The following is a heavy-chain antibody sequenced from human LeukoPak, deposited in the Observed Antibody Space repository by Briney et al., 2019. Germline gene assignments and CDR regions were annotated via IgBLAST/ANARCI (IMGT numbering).Heavy chain of an antibody. D-gene: IGHD3-22*01. Sequence: PGGSLRLSCAASGFSFSDSGMDWVRQAPGKGLEWVSSVSASSAFIWYADSVKGRFTISRDNAKNSLYLRMSSLRAEDTAVYYCAREDSRDALDIWGRGTLVTVSS. CDR3: AREDSRDALDI. CDR2: VSASSAFI. CDR1: GFSFSDSG. V-gene: IGHV3-21*01. J-gene: IGHJ3*02.